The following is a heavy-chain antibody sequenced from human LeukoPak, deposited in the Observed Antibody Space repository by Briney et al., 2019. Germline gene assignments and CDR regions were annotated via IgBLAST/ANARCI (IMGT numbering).Heavy chain of an antibody. CDR1: GFTVSSNY. CDR2: IYSGGST. J-gene: IGHJ4*02. D-gene: IGHD2-21*02. Sequence: GGSLRLSCAASGFTVSSNYMSWVRQAPGKGLEWVSVIYSGGSTFYADSVKGRFSISRDNSKNTLYLQMNSLRAEDTAVYYCARVEDVVVTASLDYWGQGALVTVSS. CDR3: ARVEDVVVTASLDY. V-gene: IGHV3-53*01.